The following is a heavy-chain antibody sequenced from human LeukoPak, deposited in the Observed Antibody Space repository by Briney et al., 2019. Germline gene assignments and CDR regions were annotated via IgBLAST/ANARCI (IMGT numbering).Heavy chain of an antibody. V-gene: IGHV4-59*12. J-gene: IGHJ5*02. CDR2: IYYSGST. CDR1: GGSISSCY. CDR3: ARTIIMIVVVNWFDP. Sequence: SETLSLTCTVSGGSISSCYWSWIRQPPGKGLEWIGYIYYSGSTNYNPSLKSRVTISIDTSKNQFSLKLSSVTAADTAVYYCARTIIMIVVVNWFDPWGQGTLVTVSS. D-gene: IGHD3-22*01.